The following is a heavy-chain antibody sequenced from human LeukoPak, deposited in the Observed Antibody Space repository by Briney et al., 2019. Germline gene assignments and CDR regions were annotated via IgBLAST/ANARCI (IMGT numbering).Heavy chain of an antibody. CDR3: ARDMTMVTTSFEAFDI. J-gene: IGHJ3*02. CDR2: IIPIFGTA. Sequence: SVKVSCKASGGTFSSYAISWVRQAPGQGLEWMGGIIPIFGTANYAQKFQGRVTITADKSTSTAYMELSSLRSDDTAVYYCARDMTMVTTSFEAFDIWGQGTMVTVSS. V-gene: IGHV1-69*06. CDR1: GGTFSSYA. D-gene: IGHD4-17*01.